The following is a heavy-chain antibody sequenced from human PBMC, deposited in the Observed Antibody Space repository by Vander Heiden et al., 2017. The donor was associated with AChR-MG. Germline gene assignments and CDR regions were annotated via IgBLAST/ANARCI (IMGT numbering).Heavy chain of an antibody. CDR3: AREEPQWLVMLV. J-gene: IGHJ4*02. D-gene: IGHD6-19*01. CDR2: IYYSGST. CDR1: GGSISSSSYY. Sequence: QLQLQESGPGLVKPSETLSLTCTVSGGSISSSSYYWGWIRQPPGKRLEWIGSIYYSGSTYYNPSLKSRVTISVDTSKNQFSLKLSSVTAADTAVYYCAREEPQWLVMLVWGQGTLVTVSS. V-gene: IGHV4-39*01.